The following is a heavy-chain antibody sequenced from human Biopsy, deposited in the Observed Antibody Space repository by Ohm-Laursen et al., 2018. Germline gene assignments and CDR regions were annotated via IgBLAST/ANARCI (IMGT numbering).Heavy chain of an antibody. CDR2: ISSDGTKE. CDR3: ARGPSGVATIG. J-gene: IGHJ4*02. Sequence: SSLRLSCTASGFGVNTYGMHWVRQGPGKGLEWVSVISSDGTKELYADSVKGRFTISRDNSKNTLCLQMNSLRVEDTAVYYCARGPSGVATIGRGQGTLVTVSS. V-gene: IGHV3-30*03. CDR1: GFGVNTYG. D-gene: IGHD5-24*01.